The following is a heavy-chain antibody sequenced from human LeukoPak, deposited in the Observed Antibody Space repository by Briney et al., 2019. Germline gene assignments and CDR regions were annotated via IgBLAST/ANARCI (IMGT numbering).Heavy chain of an antibody. Sequence: GGSLRLSCAASGLTFSNYWMTWLRQAPGKGLEWVAHIKQDGSKKNYVESVKGRFTISRDTSKNTLELQMNSLRAEDTAVYYCARVVPPTDYGSGSYFWEPYYFDDWGQGTLVTVSS. V-gene: IGHV3-7*03. CDR2: IKQDGSKK. D-gene: IGHD3-10*01. J-gene: IGHJ4*02. CDR1: GLTFSNYW. CDR3: ARVVPPTDYGSGSYFWEPYYFDD.